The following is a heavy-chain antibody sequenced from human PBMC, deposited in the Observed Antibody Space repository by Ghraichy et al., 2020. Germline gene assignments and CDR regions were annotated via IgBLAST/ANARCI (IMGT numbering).Heavy chain of an antibody. Sequence: SLNISCAASGFTFSDYYMTWIRQAPGKGLEWVSYISTSNTYANYADSVKGRFTISRDDAKNSLYLQMNSLRAEDTAVYYCARGSRVLCFGDWGQGTLVTVSS. D-gene: IGHD3-10*01. CDR1: GFTFSDYY. CDR3: ARGSRVLCFGD. V-gene: IGHV3-11*06. CDR2: ISTSNTYA. J-gene: IGHJ4*02.